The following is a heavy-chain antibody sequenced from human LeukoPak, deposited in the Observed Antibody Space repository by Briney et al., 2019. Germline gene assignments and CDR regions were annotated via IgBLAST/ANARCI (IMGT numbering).Heavy chain of an antibody. D-gene: IGHD2-8*01. V-gene: IGHV1-2*02. J-gene: IGHJ6*03. CDR1: GYSFTDKY. CDR3: ARGGLRVMVYRLYYMDV. Sequence: ASVKVSCKASGYSFTDKYMHWVRQAPGQGLEWMGWINPNSGGTNYAQKFQGRVTMTRDTSISTAYMELTRLRSDDTAVYYCARGGLRVMVYRLYYMDVWGKGTTVTVSS. CDR2: INPNSGGT.